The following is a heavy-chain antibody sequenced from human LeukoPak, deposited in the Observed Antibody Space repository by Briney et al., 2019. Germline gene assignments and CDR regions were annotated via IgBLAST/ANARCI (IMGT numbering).Heavy chain of an antibody. V-gene: IGHV3-23*01. Sequence: PGGSLRLSCAASGFTFRNYAMGWVRQAPGKGLEWVSVISAADGDNTYYADSVKGRFTISRDNSKNTLYLQMNSLRAEDTAVYYCAKVGKLTGYTVVVVSPFDYWGQGTLVTVSS. CDR3: AKVGKLTGYTVVVVSPFDY. CDR1: GFTFRNYA. J-gene: IGHJ4*02. D-gene: IGHD3-22*01. CDR2: ISAADGDNT.